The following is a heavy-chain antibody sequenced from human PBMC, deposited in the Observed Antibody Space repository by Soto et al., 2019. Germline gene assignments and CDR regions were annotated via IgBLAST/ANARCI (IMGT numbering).Heavy chain of an antibody. CDR1: GFTFTNYP. D-gene: IGHD3-10*01. Sequence: VQVLDSGGGLVQPAGSLRLSCAASGFTFTNYPMAWVRQAPAKGLEWVSTISGSGGSTFYADSVKGRFTISRDNSKNTVYLQMNSLRVEDTAVYYCAKRPLKFEGSYFDYWGQGTLVTVSS. CDR3: AKRPLKFEGSYFDY. CDR2: ISGSGGST. V-gene: IGHV3-23*01. J-gene: IGHJ4*02.